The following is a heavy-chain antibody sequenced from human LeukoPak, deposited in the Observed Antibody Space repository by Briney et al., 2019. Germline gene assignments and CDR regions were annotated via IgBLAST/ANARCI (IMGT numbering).Heavy chain of an antibody. CDR1: GFTFDDYA. V-gene: IGHV3-9*03. Sequence: GGSLRLSCAASGFTFDDYAMHWVRQAPGKGLEWVSGISWNSGSIGYADSVKGRFTISRDNAKNSLYLQMNSLRAEDMASYYCAKGTTYYYDSSGYPPYDYWGQGTLVTVSS. CDR2: ISWNSGSI. D-gene: IGHD3-22*01. J-gene: IGHJ4*02. CDR3: AKGTTYYYDSSGYPPYDY.